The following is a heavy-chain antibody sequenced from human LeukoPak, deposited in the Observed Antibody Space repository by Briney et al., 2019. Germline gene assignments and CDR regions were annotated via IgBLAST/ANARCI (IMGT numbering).Heavy chain of an antibody. CDR2: ISGSGGST. Sequence: GGSLRLSCAASGFTFSSYAMSWVRQALGKGLEWVSAISGSGGSTYYADSVKGRFTISRDNSKNTLYLQMNSLRAEDTAVYYCAREGSDWNYYYYLDVWGKGTTATISS. D-gene: IGHD6-19*01. J-gene: IGHJ6*03. CDR1: GFTFSSYA. CDR3: AREGSDWNYYYYLDV. V-gene: IGHV3-23*01.